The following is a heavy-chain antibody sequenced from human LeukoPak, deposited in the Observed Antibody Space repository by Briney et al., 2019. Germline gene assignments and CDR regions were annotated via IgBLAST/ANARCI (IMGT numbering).Heavy chain of an antibody. Sequence: GSLRLSCAASGFTFSSYSMNWVRQAPGKGLEWIGSIYYSGSTYYNPSLKSRVTISVDTSKNQFSLKLSSVTAADTAVYYCATAMVRGVILYWGQGTLVTVSS. D-gene: IGHD3-10*01. CDR3: ATAMVRGVILY. CDR2: IYYSGST. CDR1: GFTFSSYS. V-gene: IGHV4-39*07. J-gene: IGHJ4*02.